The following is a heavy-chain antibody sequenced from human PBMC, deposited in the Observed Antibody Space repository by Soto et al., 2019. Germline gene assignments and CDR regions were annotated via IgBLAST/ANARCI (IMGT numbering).Heavy chain of an antibody. J-gene: IGHJ4*01. Sequence: QVQLVQSGAEVKKPGASVKVSCKASGYTFTSYGISWVRQAPGQGLEWMGWISADNGNTNYAQKLQGRVTMPTDTSTSTGYMEPRSLRSVGTAVYYCARESSSSCHAYWGHGTLVTVSS. V-gene: IGHV1-18*01. CDR2: ISADNGNT. CDR1: GYTFTSYG. D-gene: IGHD6-13*01. CDR3: ARESSSSCHAY.